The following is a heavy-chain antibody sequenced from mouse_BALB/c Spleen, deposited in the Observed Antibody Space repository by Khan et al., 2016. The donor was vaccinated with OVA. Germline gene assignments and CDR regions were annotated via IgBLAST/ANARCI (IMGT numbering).Heavy chain of an antibody. CDR3: PRSGYGYAAY. D-gene: IGHD1-2*01. Sequence: QVQLQQSGAELVRPGTSVKVSCKASGYAFTTYMIEWVKQRPGQGLEWIGVINPGSGGTNYNEKFKDKATLTVDTSSSTAYMQLSSLTSDDSAVSFCPRSGYGYAAYWAPGTLVTIS. V-gene: IGHV1-54*01. J-gene: IGHJ3*01. CDR1: GYAFTTYM. CDR2: INPGSGGT.